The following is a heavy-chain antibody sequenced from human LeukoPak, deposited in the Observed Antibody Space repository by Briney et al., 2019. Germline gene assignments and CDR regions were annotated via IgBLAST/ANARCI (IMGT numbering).Heavy chain of an antibody. D-gene: IGHD3-10*01. J-gene: IGHJ4*02. CDR3: ARQFGQLLYPLDY. CDR2: ISGSGGET. V-gene: IGHV3-21*01. CDR1: GFTFSSYS. Sequence: GGSLRLSCAASGFTFSSYSMSWVRQAPGKGLDWVSSISGSGGETYYADSVKGRFTVSRDNAKNSLFLQMNSLRAEDTAVYYCARQFGQLLYPLDYWGQGTLLTVSS.